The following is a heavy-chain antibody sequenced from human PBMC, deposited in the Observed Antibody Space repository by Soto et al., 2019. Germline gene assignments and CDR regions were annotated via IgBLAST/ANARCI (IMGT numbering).Heavy chain of an antibody. J-gene: IGHJ4*02. CDR3: ARDVGLRRLIFDH. CDR1: GYSFSVYT. V-gene: IGHV1-3*01. Sequence: VQLVQSGAEVKKPGSSVKVSCKASGYSFSVYTMPWVRQAPGQSPEWMGWINAGHGTRQYSQKFESRVTITSDTSSTTAYMEVTSLTSEDTAVYYCARDVGLRRLIFDHWGQGTLVTVSS. CDR2: INAGHGTR. D-gene: IGHD2-8*01.